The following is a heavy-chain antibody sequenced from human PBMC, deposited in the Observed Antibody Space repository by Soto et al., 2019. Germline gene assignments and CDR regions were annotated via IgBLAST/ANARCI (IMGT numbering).Heavy chain of an antibody. CDR3: ARNHIAASGTSAYDI. CDR2: ISPSSSYT. CDR1: GFTFSDYY. V-gene: IGHV3-11*06. J-gene: IGHJ3*02. Sequence: GGSLRLSCAASGFTFSDYYMSWIRQAPGKGLEWDSYISPSSSYTNYAVSVKGRFTISRDNAKNSVYLQMNSLRAEDTAVYYCARNHIAASGTSAYDIWGQGTMVTVSS. D-gene: IGHD6-13*01.